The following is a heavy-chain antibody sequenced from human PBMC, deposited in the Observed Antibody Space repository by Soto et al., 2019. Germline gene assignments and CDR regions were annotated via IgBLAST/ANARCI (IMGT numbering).Heavy chain of an antibody. D-gene: IGHD3-10*01. CDR3: ARDGSGSYYNVYFDY. V-gene: IGHV1-69*13. J-gene: IGHJ4*02. CDR2: IIPIFGTA. CDR1: GGTFSSYA. Sequence: SVKVSCKASGGTFSSYAISWVRQAPGQGLEWMGGIIPIFGTANYAQKFQGRVTITADESTSTAYMELSSLRSEDTAVYYCARDGSGSYYNVYFDYWGQGTLVTVSS.